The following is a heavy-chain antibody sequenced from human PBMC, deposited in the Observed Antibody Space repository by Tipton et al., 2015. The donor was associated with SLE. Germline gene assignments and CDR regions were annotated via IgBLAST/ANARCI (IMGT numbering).Heavy chain of an antibody. CDR3: ARGLAGIWDF. V-gene: IGHV3-74*01. J-gene: IGHJ4*02. D-gene: IGHD6-19*01. Sequence: SLRLSCAASGFIFSHFWMHWVRQAPGKGLVWVSRINSDETTTTYADSVKGRFTISRDNAKDTLYLLMNSLRAEDTGVYYCARGLAGIWDFWGQGILVTVSS. CDR2: INSDETTT. CDR1: GFIFSHFW.